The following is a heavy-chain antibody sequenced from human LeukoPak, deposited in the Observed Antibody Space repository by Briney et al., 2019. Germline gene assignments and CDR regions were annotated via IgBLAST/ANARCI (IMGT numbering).Heavy chain of an antibody. CDR3: ARCGYSGYDSAFDI. J-gene: IGHJ3*02. CDR1: GFTFSSYS. CDR2: ISSSSSYI. D-gene: IGHD5-12*01. V-gene: IGHV3-21*01. Sequence: GGSLRLSCAASGFTFSSYSMNWVRQAPGKELEWVSSISSSSSYIYYADSVKGRFTISRDNAKNPLYLQMNSLRAEDTAVYYCARCGYSGYDSAFDIWGQGTMVTVSS.